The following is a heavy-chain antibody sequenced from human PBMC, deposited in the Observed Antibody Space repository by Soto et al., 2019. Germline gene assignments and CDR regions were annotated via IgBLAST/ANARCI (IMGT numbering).Heavy chain of an antibody. CDR2: LYYSWST. Sequence: SETLSLPCTLSGGSISSSSYYWGWNRQPPGKRLEWIGRLYYSWSTYYNPSLKSRVTISVDTSKNQFSLKLSSVTAADTAVYYCARQKGIQLWSDYWGQGNRVTVSS. J-gene: IGHJ4*02. CDR3: ARQKGIQLWSDY. D-gene: IGHD5-18*01. CDR1: GGSISSSSYY. V-gene: IGHV4-39*01.